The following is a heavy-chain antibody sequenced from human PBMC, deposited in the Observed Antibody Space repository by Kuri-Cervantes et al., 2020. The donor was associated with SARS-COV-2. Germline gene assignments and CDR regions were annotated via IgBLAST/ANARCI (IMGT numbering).Heavy chain of an antibody. J-gene: IGHJ3*02. CDR1: GGSISSGSYY. Sequence: GSLRLSCTVSGGSISSGSYYWSWIRQPSGKGLEWIGYIYYSGSTNYNPSLKSRVTISVDTSKNQFSLKLSSVTAADTAVYYCARVRIFGVPGFAFDIWGQGTMVTVSS. D-gene: IGHD3-3*01. CDR3: ARVRIFGVPGFAFDI. CDR2: IYYSGST. V-gene: IGHV4-61*01.